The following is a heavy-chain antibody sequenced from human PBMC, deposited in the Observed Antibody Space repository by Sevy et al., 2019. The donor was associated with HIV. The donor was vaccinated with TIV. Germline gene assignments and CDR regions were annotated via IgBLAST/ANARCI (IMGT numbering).Heavy chain of an antibody. CDR1: GGIFRSNA. J-gene: IGHJ4*01. Sequence: ASVKVSCKASGGIFRSNAISWVRQAPGQGREWMGGIIAVFGTTNYAQKFQGRVTVTADESRSTAYMELSSLRSEDTAVYYCARDKYYYVSGSFDSWGQGTQVTVSS. D-gene: IGHD3-10*01. CDR2: IIAVFGTT. V-gene: IGHV1-69*13. CDR3: ARDKYYYVSGSFDS.